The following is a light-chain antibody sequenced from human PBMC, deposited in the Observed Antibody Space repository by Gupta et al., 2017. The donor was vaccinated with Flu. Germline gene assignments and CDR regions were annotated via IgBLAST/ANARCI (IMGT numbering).Light chain of an antibody. J-gene: IGKJ2*01. CDR2: QAS. CDR1: QRGSTW. V-gene: IGKV1-5*03. CDR3: QQNLTNAHT. Sequence: PFTLAAAVGGRVGMTWRARQRGSTWLALYQQRPGKATKLLIQQASNIECGVQSRFSGSGSGTVFTLTISKKEHDVVVTYYCQQNLTNAHTFGQGTKVEIK.